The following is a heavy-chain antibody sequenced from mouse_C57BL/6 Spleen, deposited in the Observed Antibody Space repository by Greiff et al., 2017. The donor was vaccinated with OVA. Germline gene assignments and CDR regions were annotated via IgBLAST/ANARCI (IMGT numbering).Heavy chain of an antibody. Sequence: QVQLKQSGAELVRPGASVTLSCKASGYTFTDYEMHWVKQTPVHGLEWIGAIDPETGGTAYNQKFKGKAILTADKSSSTAYMELRSLTSEDSAVYYCTREGGYDAFDYWGQGTTLTVSS. J-gene: IGHJ2*01. CDR3: TREGGYDAFDY. CDR2: IDPETGGT. CDR1: GYTFTDYE. D-gene: IGHD2-2*01. V-gene: IGHV1-15*01.